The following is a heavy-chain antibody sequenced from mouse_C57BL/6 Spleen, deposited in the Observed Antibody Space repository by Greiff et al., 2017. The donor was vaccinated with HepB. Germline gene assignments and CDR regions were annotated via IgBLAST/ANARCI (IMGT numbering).Heavy chain of an antibody. CDR3: ARSNWDDAMDY. Sequence: QVQLKQSGPELVKPGASVKISCKASGYTFTDYYINWVKQRPGQGLEWIGWLYPGSGNTKYNEKFKGKATLTVDTSSSTAYMQLSSLTSEDSAVYFCARSNWDDAMDYWGQGTSVTVSS. CDR2: LYPGSGNT. D-gene: IGHD4-1*01. J-gene: IGHJ4*01. CDR1: GYTFTDYY. V-gene: IGHV1-84*01.